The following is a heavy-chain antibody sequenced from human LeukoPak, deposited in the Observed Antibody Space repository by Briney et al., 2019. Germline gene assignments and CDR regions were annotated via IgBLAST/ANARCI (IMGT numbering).Heavy chain of an antibody. CDR3: AKDDPTGRYL. Sequence: GGSLTLSCAASGFTFSSFGMHWVRQTPGKGLEWLTFIHNDGITEYYADSVKGRFTISRDNSKDTVYLQMNSLRVEDTAVYYCAKDDPTGRYLWGQGTLVPVSS. J-gene: IGHJ4*02. CDR1: GFTFSSFG. D-gene: IGHD1-26*01. CDR2: IHNDGITE. V-gene: IGHV3-30*02.